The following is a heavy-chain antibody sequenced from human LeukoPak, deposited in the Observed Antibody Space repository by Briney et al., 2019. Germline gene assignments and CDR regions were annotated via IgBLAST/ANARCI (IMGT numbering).Heavy chain of an antibody. J-gene: IGHJ4*02. CDR2: ISYDGSNK. CDR3: AKEEQVGAFDY. D-gene: IGHD1-26*01. CDR1: GFTFSSCG. V-gene: IGHV3-30*18. Sequence: PGRSLRLSCAASGFTFSSCGMHWVRQAPGKGLEWVAVISYDGSNKYYADSVKGRFTISRDNSKNTLYLQMNSLRAEDTAVYYCAKEEQVGAFDYWGQGTLVTVSS.